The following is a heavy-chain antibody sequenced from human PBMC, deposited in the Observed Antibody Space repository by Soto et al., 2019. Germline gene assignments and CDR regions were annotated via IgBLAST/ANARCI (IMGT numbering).Heavy chain of an antibody. V-gene: IGHV4-59*12. D-gene: IGHD3-16*01. CDR2: TFSRGSA. CDR3: AREFPYYESSDSYFDY. J-gene: IGHJ4*02. Sequence: WSCIRQPPGKGLEWIGLTFSRGSATYNRALKSRVTISVDTSKNQFSLHLNSVTPEDTAVYYCAREFPYYESSDSYFDYWGQGALVSVSS.